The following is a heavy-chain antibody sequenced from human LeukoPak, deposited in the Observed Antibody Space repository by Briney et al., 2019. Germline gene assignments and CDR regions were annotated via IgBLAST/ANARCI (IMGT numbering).Heavy chain of an antibody. CDR2: IYHSGST. V-gene: IGHV4-4*02. D-gene: IGHD4-17*01. CDR1: GGSISSSNW. J-gene: IGHJ6*02. Sequence: SETLSLTCSVSGGSISSSNWWSWVRQPPGKGLEWIGEIYHSGSTNYNPSLKSRVTISVDKSKNQFSLKLSSVTAADTAVYYCARMTTVSYYYGMDVWGQGTTVTVSS. CDR3: ARMTTVSYYYGMDV.